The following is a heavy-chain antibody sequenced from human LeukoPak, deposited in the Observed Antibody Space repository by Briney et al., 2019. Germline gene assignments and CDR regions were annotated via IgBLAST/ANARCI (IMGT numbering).Heavy chain of an antibody. Sequence: ASVKVSCKASGNTFTTYDFNWVRQAPEQGFEWMGWMNPKTGRTGFAQKFRGRFTMTRNISISTAYLEVTNLRFEDTALYYCVTGVPWDWGQGSLIIVSS. CDR1: GNTFTTYD. CDR3: VTGVPWD. D-gene: IGHD1-26*01. V-gene: IGHV1-8*01. J-gene: IGHJ4*02. CDR2: MNPKTGRT.